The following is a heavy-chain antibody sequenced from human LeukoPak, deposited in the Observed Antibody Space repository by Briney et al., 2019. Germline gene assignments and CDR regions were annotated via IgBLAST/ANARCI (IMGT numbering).Heavy chain of an antibody. J-gene: IGHJ4*02. V-gene: IGHV1-24*01. CDR2: FDPEDGET. Sequence: ASVKVSRKVSGYTLTELSMHWVRQAPGKGLEWMGGFDPEDGETIYAQKFQGRVTMTEDTSTDTAYMELSSLRSEDTAVYYCATDINDDFWSGYYGFDYWGQGTLVTVSS. CDR3: ATDINDDFWSGYYGFDY. D-gene: IGHD3-3*01. CDR1: GYTLTELS.